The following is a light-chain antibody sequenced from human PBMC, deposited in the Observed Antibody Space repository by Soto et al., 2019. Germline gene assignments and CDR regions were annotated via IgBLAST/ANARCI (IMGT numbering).Light chain of an antibody. J-gene: IGKJ5*01. Sequence: DIQMTQSPSTLSASVGDTVTVTCRASQNIRSHLNWYQQKPGKAPELLIYSASRLQSGVPSRFGGSGSGTDFTLTISDLQPEDFATYYCQQSYTTPPITFGLGTRLENK. CDR1: QNIRSH. CDR3: QQSYTTPPIT. CDR2: SAS. V-gene: IGKV1-39*01.